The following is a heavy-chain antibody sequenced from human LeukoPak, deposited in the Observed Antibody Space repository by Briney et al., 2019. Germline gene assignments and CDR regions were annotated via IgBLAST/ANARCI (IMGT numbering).Heavy chain of an antibody. CDR3: AKSKEVVPAAPFDY. J-gene: IGHJ4*02. CDR2: ISGSGGST. V-gene: IGHV3-23*01. D-gene: IGHD2-2*01. CDR1: GFTFSSYA. Sequence: PGGSLRLSCAASGFTFSSYAMSWVRQAPGKGLEWVSAISGSGGSTYYADSVKGRFTISRDNSKNTLYLQMNGLRAEDTAVYYCAKSKEVVPAAPFDYWGQGTLVTVSS.